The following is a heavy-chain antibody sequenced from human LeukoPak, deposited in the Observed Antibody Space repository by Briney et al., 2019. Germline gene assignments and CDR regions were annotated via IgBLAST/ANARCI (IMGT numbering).Heavy chain of an antibody. J-gene: IGHJ3*02. Sequence: GGSLRLSCAASGFTFDDYGMSWVRQAPGKGLEWVSGINWNGGSTGYADSVKGRFTISRDNAKNSLYLQMNSLRAEDTAVYYCAKGRGYNYWDGFDIWGQGTMVTVSS. CDR3: AKGRGYNYWDGFDI. V-gene: IGHV3-20*04. CDR1: GFTFDDYG. D-gene: IGHD5-24*01. CDR2: INWNGGST.